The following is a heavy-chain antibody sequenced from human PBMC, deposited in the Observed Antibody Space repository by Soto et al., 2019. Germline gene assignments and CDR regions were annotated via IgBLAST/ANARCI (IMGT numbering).Heavy chain of an antibody. V-gene: IGHV6-1*01. Sequence: SQILSLTCAISGDSVSSNSAAWNWIRQSPSRGLEWLGRTYYRSKWYNDYAVSVKSRITINPATSKNQFSLQLNSVTPEATAVYYCAKAIAAAVHGWFEPWGQETLVKVSS. CDR3: AKAIAAAVHGWFEP. CDR1: GDSVSSNSAA. CDR2: TYYRSKWYN. D-gene: IGHD6-13*01. J-gene: IGHJ5*02.